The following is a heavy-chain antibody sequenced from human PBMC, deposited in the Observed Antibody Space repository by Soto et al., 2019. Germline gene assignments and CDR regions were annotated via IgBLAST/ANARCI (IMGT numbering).Heavy chain of an antibody. CDR1: GFTFSDYY. CDR3: ARESAEDYYGMDV. Sequence: PGGSLRLSCAASGFTFSDYYMSWIRQAPGKGLEWVSSISSSSSYIYYADSVKGRFTISRDNAKNSLYLQMNSLRAEDTAVYYCARESAEDYYGMDVWGQGTTVTVSS. CDR2: ISSSSSYI. J-gene: IGHJ6*02. V-gene: IGHV3-11*06.